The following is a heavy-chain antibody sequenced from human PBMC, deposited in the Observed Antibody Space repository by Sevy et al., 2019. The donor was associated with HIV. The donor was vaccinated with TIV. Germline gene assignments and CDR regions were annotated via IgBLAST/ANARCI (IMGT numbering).Heavy chain of an antibody. CDR2: IIPILGIA. D-gene: IGHD6-13*01. V-gene: IGHV1-69*04. CDR1: GGTFSSYA. J-gene: IGHJ6*02. CDR3: ARAIIAADSDYYHYYGMDV. Sequence: ASVKVSCKASGGTFSSYAISWVRQAPGQGLEWMGRIIPILGIANYAQKFQGRVTITADKSTSTAYMELSSLRSEDTAVYYCARAIIAADSDYYHYYGMDVRGQGTTVTVSS.